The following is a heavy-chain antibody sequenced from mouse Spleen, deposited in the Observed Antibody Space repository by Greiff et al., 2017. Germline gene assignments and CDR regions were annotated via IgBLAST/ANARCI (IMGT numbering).Heavy chain of an antibody. CDR3: ARGEYGNSHWYYFDY. V-gene: IGHV1-50*01. CDR1: GYTFTSYW. J-gene: IGHJ2*01. CDR2: IDPSDSYT. D-gene: IGHD2-10*02. Sequence: QVQLQQPGAELVKPGASVKLSCKASGYTFTSYWMQWVKQRPGQGLEWIGEIDPSDSYTNYNQKFKGKATLTVDTSSSTAYMQLSSLTSEDSAVYYCARGEYGNSHWYYFDYWGQGTTLTVSS.